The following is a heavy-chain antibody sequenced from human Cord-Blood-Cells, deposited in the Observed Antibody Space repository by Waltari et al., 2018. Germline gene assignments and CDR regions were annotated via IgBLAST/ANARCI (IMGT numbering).Heavy chain of an antibody. D-gene: IGHD6-19*01. Sequence: QVQLQQWGAGLLKPSETLSLTCAVYGGSFSGYYWSWIRQPPGKGLEWIGEINHSGRTNYNPSLKSRVTISVDTSKNQFSLKLSSGTAADTAVYYCARLAEYSSGWYKDYWGQGTLVTVSS. J-gene: IGHJ4*02. CDR3: ARLAEYSSGWYKDY. CDR1: GGSFSGYY. CDR2: INHSGRT. V-gene: IGHV4-34*01.